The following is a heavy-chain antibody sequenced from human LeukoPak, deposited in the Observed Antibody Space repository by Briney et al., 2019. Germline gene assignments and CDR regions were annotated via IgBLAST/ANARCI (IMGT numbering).Heavy chain of an antibody. CDR2: IYYSGST. CDR1: GFTFSSYW. V-gene: IGHV4-59*01. J-gene: IGHJ4*02. CDR3: ARAPIAVAAFDY. Sequence: GSLRLSCAASGFTFSSYWMHWIRQPPGKGLEWIGYIYYSGSTNYNPSLKSRVTISVDTSKNQFSLKLSSVTAADTAVYYCARAPIAVAAFDYWGQGTLVTVSS. D-gene: IGHD6-19*01.